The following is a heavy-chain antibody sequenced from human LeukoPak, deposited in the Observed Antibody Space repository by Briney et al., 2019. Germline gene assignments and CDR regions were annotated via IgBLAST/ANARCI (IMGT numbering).Heavy chain of an antibody. CDR3: VSGYNSGWPDY. D-gene: IGHD5-12*01. CDR2: IYHSGST. V-gene: IGHV4-38-2*02. Sequence: SETLSLTCTVSGYSISSGYYWGWIRQPPGKGLEWIGSIYHSGSTYYNPSLKSRVTISVDTSKNQFSLKLSSVTAADTTVYFCVSGYNSGWPDYWGRGTLVTVSS. CDR1: GYSISSGYY. J-gene: IGHJ4*02.